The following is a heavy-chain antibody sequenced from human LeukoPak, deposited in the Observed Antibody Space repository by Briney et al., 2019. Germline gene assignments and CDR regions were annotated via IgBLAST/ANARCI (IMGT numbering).Heavy chain of an antibody. J-gene: IGHJ5*02. Sequence: GRSLRLSCAASGFTFNSYGMHWVRQAPGKGLEWVAVIWYDGSNKYYADSVKGRFTISRDNSKNTLYLQMNSLRAEDTAVYYCAKDPNLYDFWSGYSPNWFDPWGQGTLVTVSS. V-gene: IGHV3-33*06. CDR1: GFTFNSYG. CDR2: IWYDGSNK. CDR3: AKDPNLYDFWSGYSPNWFDP. D-gene: IGHD3-3*01.